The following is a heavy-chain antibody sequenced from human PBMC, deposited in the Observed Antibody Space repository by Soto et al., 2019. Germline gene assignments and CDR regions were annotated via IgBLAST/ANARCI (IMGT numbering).Heavy chain of an antibody. CDR2: MYYSGSS. CDR3: ARHPRDDYNYGGSGIFDY. Sequence: QLQLQESGPGLVKPSETLCLTCSVSGGSISSRTFWWAWIRQPPGKGLEWIGDMYYSGSSYSSPSLKSRVTLSVDTSKNQLSLKLNSVTPADTAVYYCARHPRDDYNYGGSGIFDYWGQGTLVTVSS. CDR1: GGSISSRTFW. V-gene: IGHV4-39*01. D-gene: IGHD4-4*01. J-gene: IGHJ4*02.